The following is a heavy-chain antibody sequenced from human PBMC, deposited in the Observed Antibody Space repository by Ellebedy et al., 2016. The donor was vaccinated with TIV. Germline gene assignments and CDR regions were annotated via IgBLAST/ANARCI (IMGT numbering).Heavy chain of an antibody. V-gene: IGHV3-23*01. J-gene: IGHJ4*02. Sequence: GGSLRLSXAASGFTFSSYAMSWVRQAPGKGLEWVSAISGSGGSTYYADSVKGRFTISRDNAKNSLYLQINSLRAEDTAVYYCARDQPIVGATIDYWGQGTLVTVSS. CDR1: GFTFSSYA. CDR2: ISGSGGST. D-gene: IGHD1-26*01. CDR3: ARDQPIVGATIDY.